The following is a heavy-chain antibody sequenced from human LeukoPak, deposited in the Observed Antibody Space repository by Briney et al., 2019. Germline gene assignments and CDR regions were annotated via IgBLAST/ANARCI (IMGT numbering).Heavy chain of an antibody. CDR1: GFTFISYS. V-gene: IGHV3-21*01. J-gene: IGHJ6*02. CDR2: ISISSSYI. Sequence: GGSRSPSFAASGFTFISYSMYWVRQAPGKGLEWVSSISISSSYIYYADSVKGRFTISRDNAKNSLYLQMNSLRAEDTAVYYCARVKGDFWSGYYGFYYYYGMDVWGQGTTVTVSS. CDR3: ARVKGDFWSGYYGFYYYYGMDV. D-gene: IGHD3-3*01.